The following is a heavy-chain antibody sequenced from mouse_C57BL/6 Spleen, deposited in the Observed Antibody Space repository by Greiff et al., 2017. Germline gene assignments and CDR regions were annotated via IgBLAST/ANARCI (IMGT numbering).Heavy chain of an antibody. CDR3: TRDDYSNKGDYAMDY. Sequence: EVQLQESGEGLVKPGGSLKLSCAASGFTFSSYAMSWVRQTPEKRLEWVAYISSGGDYIYYADTVKGRFTISRDNARNTLYLQMSSLKSEDTAMYYCTRDDYSNKGDYAMDYWGQGTSVTVSS. J-gene: IGHJ4*01. CDR1: GFTFSSYA. CDR2: ISSGGDYI. D-gene: IGHD2-5*01. V-gene: IGHV5-9-1*02.